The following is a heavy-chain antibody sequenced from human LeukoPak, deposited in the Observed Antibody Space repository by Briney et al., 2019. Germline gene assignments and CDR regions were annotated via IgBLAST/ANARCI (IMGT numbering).Heavy chain of an antibody. V-gene: IGHV1-2*02. D-gene: IGHD3-22*01. CDR2: INPNSGGT. CDR1: GYTFTGYY. J-gene: IGHJ4*02. Sequence: ASVKVSCTASGYTFTGYYMHWVRQAPGQGLERMGWINPNSGGTNYAQKFQGRVTMTRDTSISTAYMELSRLRSDDTAVYYCARGGPYYYDSSGLFDYWGQGTLVTVSS. CDR3: ARGGPYYYDSSGLFDY.